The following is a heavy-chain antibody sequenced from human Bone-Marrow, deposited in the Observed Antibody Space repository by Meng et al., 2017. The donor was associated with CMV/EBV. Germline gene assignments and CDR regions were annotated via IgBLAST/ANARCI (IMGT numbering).Heavy chain of an antibody. CDR1: GGSFSGYY. V-gene: IGHV4-34*01. J-gene: IGHJ4*02. CDR3: ARVRFEAVAGTG. Sequence: LTCAVYGGSFSGYYWSWIRQPPGKGLEWIGEINHSGSTNYNPSLKSRVTISVDTSKNQFSLKLSSVTAADTAVYYCARVRFEAVAGTGWGQGTLVTVSS. CDR2: INHSGST. D-gene: IGHD6-19*01.